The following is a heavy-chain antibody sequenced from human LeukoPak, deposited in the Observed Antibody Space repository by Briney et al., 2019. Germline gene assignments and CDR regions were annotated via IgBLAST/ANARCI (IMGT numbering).Heavy chain of an antibody. CDR2: ISGSGGST. V-gene: IGHV3-23*01. Sequence: GGSLRLSCAASGFTFSSYAMSWVRQAPGKGLEWVSAISGSGGSTYYADSVKGRFIISRDNSKNTLYLQMNSLRAEDTAVYYCAKDLGRGELERYFDYWGQGTLVTVSS. CDR3: AKDLGRGELERYFDY. J-gene: IGHJ4*02. D-gene: IGHD1-1*01. CDR1: GFTFSSYA.